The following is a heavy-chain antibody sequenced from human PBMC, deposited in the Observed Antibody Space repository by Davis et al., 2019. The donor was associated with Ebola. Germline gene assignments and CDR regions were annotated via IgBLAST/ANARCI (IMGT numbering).Heavy chain of an antibody. D-gene: IGHD2-2*02. CDR2: INHSGST. Sequence: PSETLSLTCTVSGGSISSGGYYWSWIRQPPGKGLEWIGEINHSGSTNYNPSLKSRVTISVDTSKNQFSLKLSSVTAADTAVYYCARWACTSCYINYYYYMDVWGKGTTVTVSS. V-gene: IGHV4-61*08. J-gene: IGHJ6*03. CDR1: GGSISSGGYY. CDR3: ARWACTSCYINYYYYMDV.